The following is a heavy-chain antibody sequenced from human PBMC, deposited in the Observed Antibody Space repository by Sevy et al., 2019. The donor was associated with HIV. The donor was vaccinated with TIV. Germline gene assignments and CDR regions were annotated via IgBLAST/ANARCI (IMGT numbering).Heavy chain of an antibody. CDR2: IWYDGSNK. Sequence: GGSLRLSCAASGFTFSSYGMHWVRQAPGKGLEWVAVIWYDGSNKYYADSVKGRFTISRDNSKNTLYLQMNSLRAEDTAVYYCARDFYCSGSYYNVASDYWGQGTLVTVSS. J-gene: IGHJ4*02. CDR1: GFTFSSYG. V-gene: IGHV3-33*01. CDR3: ARDFYCSGSYYNVASDY. D-gene: IGHD3-10*01.